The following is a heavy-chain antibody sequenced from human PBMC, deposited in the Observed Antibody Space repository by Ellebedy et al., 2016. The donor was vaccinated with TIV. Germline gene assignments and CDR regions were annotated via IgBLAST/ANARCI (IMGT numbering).Heavy chain of an antibody. V-gene: IGHV1-2*02. D-gene: IGHD5/OR15-5a*01. Sequence: AASVKVSCKASGYTFTGYYIHWVRQAPGQGLEWTAWINPNSGGTNYAQKFQGRVTVTRDTSTSTAFLELSRLRSDDTAVYYCTRDLTNIVSGDYWGQGTLVTVSS. CDR3: TRDLTNIVSGDY. CDR1: GYTFTGYY. CDR2: INPNSGGT. J-gene: IGHJ4*02.